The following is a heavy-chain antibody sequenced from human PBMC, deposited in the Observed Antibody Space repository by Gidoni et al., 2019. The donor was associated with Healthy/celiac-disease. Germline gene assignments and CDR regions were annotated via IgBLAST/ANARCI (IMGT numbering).Heavy chain of an antibody. J-gene: IGHJ4*02. Sequence: QVQLVQSGSEVTKPGASVKVSCKAPGYTFTSYYMHWVRQAPGQGLEWMGIINPSGGSKSYGQKFQGRVTMTRDTSTSTVYMELSSLRSEDTAVYYCARVKVAATRSGHHQRESDYWGQGTLVTVSS. V-gene: IGHV1-46*01. CDR3: ARVKVAATRSGHHQRESDY. D-gene: IGHD2-15*01. CDR2: INPSGGSK. CDR1: GYTFTSYY.